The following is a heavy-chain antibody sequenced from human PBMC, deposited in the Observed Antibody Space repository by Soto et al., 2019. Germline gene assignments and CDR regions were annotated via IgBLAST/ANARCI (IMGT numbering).Heavy chain of an antibody. CDR3: ARDLVNIAAASSNWFDP. CDR2: INPSGGST. CDR1: GYTITSYY. D-gene: IGHD6-13*01. V-gene: IGHV1-46*01. Sequence: APVKGSCKASGYTITSYYRHRVRQAPGQGLEWMGIINPSGGSTSYAQKFQGRVTMTRDTSTSTVYMELSSLRSEDTAVYYCARDLVNIAAASSNWFDPWGQGTLVTVSS. J-gene: IGHJ5*02.